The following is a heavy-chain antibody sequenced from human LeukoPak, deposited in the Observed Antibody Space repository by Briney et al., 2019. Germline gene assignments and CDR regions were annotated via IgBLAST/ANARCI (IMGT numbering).Heavy chain of an antibody. J-gene: IGHJ3*02. Sequence: SETLSLTCSVSGDSVSNYYWSWIRQPPGKGLEWIGDIYYNGLTTNYNPSLKSRVTISEETSKNQFSLKLTSVTAADTALYYCARHSAHSSTNDAFDIWGQGTMVTVSS. CDR3: ARHSAHSSTNDAFDI. CDR2: IYYNGLTT. CDR1: GDSVSNYY. V-gene: IGHV4-59*02. D-gene: IGHD6-13*01.